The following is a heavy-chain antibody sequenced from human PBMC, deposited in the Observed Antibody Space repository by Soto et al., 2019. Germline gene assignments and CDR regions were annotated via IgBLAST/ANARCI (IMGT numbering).Heavy chain of an antibody. V-gene: IGHV4-39*01. Sequence: PSETLSLTCTVSGGSISSSSYYWGWIRQPPGKGLEWIGSIYYSGSTQYNPSLKSRVTMSLDTSKNQFSLKLSSVTAADTAVYYCATDSSGSEKAFWYFDLWGRGTLVTVSS. CDR2: IYYSGST. CDR1: GGSISSSSYY. J-gene: IGHJ2*01. CDR3: ATDSSGSEKAFWYFDL. D-gene: IGHD6-19*01.